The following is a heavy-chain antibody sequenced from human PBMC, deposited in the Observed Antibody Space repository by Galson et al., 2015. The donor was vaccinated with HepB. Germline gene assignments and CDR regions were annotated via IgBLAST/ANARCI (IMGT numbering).Heavy chain of an antibody. J-gene: IGHJ5*02. CDR2: ISPYNRDT. Sequence: VKVSCKASAYTFSTYSITWVRQAPGQGLEWMGWISPYNRDTNYARKFQGRVTMTTDTFTSTAYMELRSLRSDDTAVYYCARGALVGVVGGRLNNWFDPWGQGTLVTVSS. D-gene: IGHD2-15*01. V-gene: IGHV1-18*01. CDR1: AYTFSTYS. CDR3: ARGALVGVVGGRLNNWFDP.